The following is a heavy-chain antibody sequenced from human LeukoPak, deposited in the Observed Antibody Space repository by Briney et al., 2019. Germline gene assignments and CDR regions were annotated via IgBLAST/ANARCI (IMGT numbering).Heavy chain of an antibody. V-gene: IGHV3-9*01. J-gene: IGHJ6*02. CDR1: GFTFDDYA. CDR2: ISWNSGSI. D-gene: IGHD6-19*01. CDR3: AKDQAVAGTPDYYYYGMDV. Sequence: PGGSLRLSCAASGFTFDDYAMHWVRQAPGKGLEWVSGISWNSGSIGYADSVKGRFTISRDNAMNSLYLQMNSLRAEDTALYYCAKDQAVAGTPDYYYYGMDVWGQGTTVTVSS.